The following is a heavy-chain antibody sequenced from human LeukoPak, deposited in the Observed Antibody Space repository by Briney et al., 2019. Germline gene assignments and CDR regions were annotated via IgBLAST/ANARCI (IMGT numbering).Heavy chain of an antibody. J-gene: IGHJ3*01. V-gene: IGHV1-24*01. CDR2: FDREDDRA. CDR3: ATDTTMSVNDAFNV. D-gene: IGHD1-1*01. CDR1: GNILSELS. Sequence: ASVKVSCKVSGNILSELSMHWVRQAPGKGLEWMGGFDREDDRANYARKFKGRVTMTEDSSTDTVYMELRRLTSEDTAVYFCATDTTMSVNDAFNVWGRGTLVTV.